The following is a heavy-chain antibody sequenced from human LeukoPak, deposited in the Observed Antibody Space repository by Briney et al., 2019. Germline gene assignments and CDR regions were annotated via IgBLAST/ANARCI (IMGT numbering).Heavy chain of an antibody. D-gene: IGHD3-9*01. Sequence: SGTLSLTCAVSGGSISSSNWWSWVRQPPGKGLEWIGEIYHSGSTNYNPSLKSRVTISVDKSKNQFSLKLSSVTAADTAVYYCARGGYYDILTGYSHFDYWGQGTLVTVSS. CDR1: GGSISSSNW. V-gene: IGHV4-4*02. J-gene: IGHJ4*02. CDR3: ARGGYYDILTGYSHFDY. CDR2: IYHSGST.